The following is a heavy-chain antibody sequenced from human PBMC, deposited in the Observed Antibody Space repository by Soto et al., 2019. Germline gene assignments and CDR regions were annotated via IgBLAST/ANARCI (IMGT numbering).Heavy chain of an antibody. Sequence: PSETLSLTCTVSGGSISSGGYYWSWIRQHPGKGLEWIGYIYYSGSTYYNPSLKSRVTISVDTSKNQFSLKLSSVTAADTAVYYCARVPAAMSLLPDYWGQGTLVTVSS. CDR1: GGSISSGGYY. CDR3: ARVPAAMSLLPDY. D-gene: IGHD2-2*01. CDR2: IYYSGST. J-gene: IGHJ4*02. V-gene: IGHV4-31*03.